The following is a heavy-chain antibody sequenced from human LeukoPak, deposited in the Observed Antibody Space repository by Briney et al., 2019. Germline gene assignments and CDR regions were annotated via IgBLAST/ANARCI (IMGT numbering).Heavy chain of an antibody. J-gene: IGHJ5*02. Sequence: GESLKISCKGSGYSFTSYWIGWVRQMPGKGLEWMGIIHPGDSDTRYSPSFQGQVTISADKSISTAYLQWRSLKASDTAMYYCARMVRGIDNWFDPWGQGTLVTVSS. CDR1: GYSFTSYW. CDR3: ARMVRGIDNWFDP. D-gene: IGHD3-10*01. CDR2: IHPGDSDT. V-gene: IGHV5-51*01.